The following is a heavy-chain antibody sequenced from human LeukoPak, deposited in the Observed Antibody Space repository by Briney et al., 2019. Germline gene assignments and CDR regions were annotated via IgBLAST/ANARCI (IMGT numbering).Heavy chain of an antibody. CDR1: GGSISSGGYY. CDR3: ARAVSGDSSGYYIDAFDI. J-gene: IGHJ3*02. V-gene: IGHV4-30-2*01. D-gene: IGHD3-22*01. Sequence: SETLSLTCTVSGGSISSGGYYWSWIRQPPGKGLEWIGYIYHSGSTYYNPSLKSRVTISVDTSKNQFSLKLSSVTAADTAVYYCARAVSGDSSGYYIDAFDIWGQGTMVTVSS. CDR2: IYHSGST.